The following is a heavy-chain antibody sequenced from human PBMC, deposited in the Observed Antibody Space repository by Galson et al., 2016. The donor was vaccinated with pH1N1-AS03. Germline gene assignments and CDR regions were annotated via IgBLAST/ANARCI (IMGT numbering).Heavy chain of an antibody. D-gene: IGHD3-22*01. CDR3: ARDFYDSSGYFKAPFDY. Sequence: SLRLSCAASGFSFEDYGMSWVRQAPGKGLEWVSGINWLGGSTGYADSVKSRFTISGDNAKKSLYLQMNSLRVEDTAFYYCARDFYDSSGYFKAPFDYWGQGALVTVSS. CDR1: GFSFEDYG. CDR2: INWLGGST. J-gene: IGHJ4*02. V-gene: IGHV3-20*04.